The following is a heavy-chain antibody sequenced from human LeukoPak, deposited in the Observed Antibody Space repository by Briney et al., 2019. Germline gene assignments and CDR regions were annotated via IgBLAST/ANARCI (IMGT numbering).Heavy chain of an antibody. CDR2: IYYSGST. J-gene: IGHJ3*02. CDR1: GGSISSYY. CDR3: ARVFSGGTEWMGAFDI. V-gene: IGHV4-59*01. Sequence: SETLSLTCTVSGGSISSYYWSWIRQPPGKGLEWIGYIYYSGSTNYNPSLKSRVTISVDTSKNQFSLKLSSVTAADTAVYYCARVFSGGTEWMGAFDIWGQGTMVTVSS. D-gene: IGHD2-15*01.